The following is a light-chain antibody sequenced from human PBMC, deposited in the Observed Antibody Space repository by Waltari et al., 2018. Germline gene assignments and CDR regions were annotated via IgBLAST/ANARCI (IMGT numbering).Light chain of an antibody. J-gene: IGLJ1*01. CDR2: EVS. CDR3: CSYAGSSTFV. CDR1: SSDVGSYNL. V-gene: IGLV2-23*02. Sequence: QSALTQPASVSGSPGQSITISCTGTSSDVGSYNLVSWYQQHPGKAPKLMSYEVSNRPSGVSNRFSGSKSGNTASLTISGLQAEDEADYYCCSYAGSSTFVFGTGTKVTVL.